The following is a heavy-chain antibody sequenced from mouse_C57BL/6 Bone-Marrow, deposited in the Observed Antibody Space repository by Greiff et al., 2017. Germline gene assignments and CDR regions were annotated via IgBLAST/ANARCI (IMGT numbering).Heavy chain of an antibody. J-gene: IGHJ3*01. CDR1: GYTFTSYW. D-gene: IGHD1-1*01. CDR2: INPSSGYT. Sequence: QQSCKASGYTFTSYWMHWVKQRPGQGLEWIGYINPSSGYTKYNQKFKDKATLTADKSSSTAYMQLSSLTYEDSAVYYCARDYGSSYWFAYWGQGTLVTVSA. CDR3: ARDYGSSYWFAY. V-gene: IGHV1-7*01.